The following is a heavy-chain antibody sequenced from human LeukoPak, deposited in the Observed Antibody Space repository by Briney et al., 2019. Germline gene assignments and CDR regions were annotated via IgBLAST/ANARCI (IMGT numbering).Heavy chain of an antibody. CDR1: GFTFDDYA. J-gene: IGHJ4*02. Sequence: GGSLRLSCAASGFTFDDYAMHWVRQAPGKGLEWVSGISWNSGSIGYADSVKGRFTISRDNAKNSLYLQMNSLRAEDTALYYCAKVSGSSWYYPRFDYWGQGTLVTVSS. CDR2: ISWNSGSI. CDR3: AKVSGSSWYYPRFDY. V-gene: IGHV3-9*01. D-gene: IGHD6-13*01.